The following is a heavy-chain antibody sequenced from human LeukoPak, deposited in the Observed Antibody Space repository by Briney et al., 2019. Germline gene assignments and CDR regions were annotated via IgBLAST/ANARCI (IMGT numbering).Heavy chain of an antibody. D-gene: IGHD3-3*01. CDR2: MNHSGST. Sequence: PSETLSRNCAVYGGSFSGYYWSWIRQPPGKGLEWIGEMNHSGSTNYNPSLKSRVTISVDTSKNQFSLKLSSVTAADTAVYYCARGVLRYNWFDPWGQGTLVTVSS. CDR1: GGSFSGYY. J-gene: IGHJ5*02. CDR3: ARGVLRYNWFDP. V-gene: IGHV4-34*01.